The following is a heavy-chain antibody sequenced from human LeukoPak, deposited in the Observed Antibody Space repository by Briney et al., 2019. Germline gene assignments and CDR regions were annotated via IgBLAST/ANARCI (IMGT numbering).Heavy chain of an antibody. CDR2: MYSRGSS. D-gene: IGHD1-26*01. Sequence: GGSLRLSCTVSGFTVGNNHMSWVRQAPGKGLEWVALMYSRGSSHYADSVRGRFTISRDSSKNTVYLQMNSLTAEDTAVYYCARGQIVGVQGDFWGQGTLVTVSS. J-gene: IGHJ4*02. V-gene: IGHV3-66*02. CDR1: GFTVGNNH. CDR3: ARGQIVGVQGDF.